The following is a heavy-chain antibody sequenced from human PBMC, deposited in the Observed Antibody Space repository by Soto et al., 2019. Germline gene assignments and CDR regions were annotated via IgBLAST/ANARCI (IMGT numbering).Heavy chain of an antibody. CDR3: ARLRTRSDYGMDV. J-gene: IGHJ6*02. CDR1: GYSFNRYW. D-gene: IGHD2-15*01. V-gene: IGHV5-10-1*01. Sequence: GESLKISWKGSGYSFNRYWIRWVRQMPGKALDWMLRIYPSYSYTNSSPSFQGHVTISADKSISTAYLQWSSLKASDTAMYYCARLRTRSDYGMDVWGQGTTVTVSS. CDR2: IYPSYSYT.